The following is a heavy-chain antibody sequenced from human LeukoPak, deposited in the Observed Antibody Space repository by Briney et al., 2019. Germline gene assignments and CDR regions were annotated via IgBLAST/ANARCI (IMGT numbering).Heavy chain of an antibody. J-gene: IGHJ4*02. V-gene: IGHV1-46*01. Sequence: ASVKVSCKAPGGTFSSYAISWVRQAPGQGLEWMGIINPSGGSTSYAQKFQGRVTMTRDTSTSTVYMELSSLRSEDTAVYYCARDWGDSSGYYEYWGQGTLVTVSS. D-gene: IGHD3-22*01. CDR2: INPSGGST. CDR1: GGTFSSYA. CDR3: ARDWGDSSGYYEY.